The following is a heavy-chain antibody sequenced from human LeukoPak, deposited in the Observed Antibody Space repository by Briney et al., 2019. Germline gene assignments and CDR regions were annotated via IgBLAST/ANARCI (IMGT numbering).Heavy chain of an antibody. CDR2: VSTNGDVT. D-gene: IGHD3-10*01. V-gene: IGHV3-23*01. Sequence: GGSLRPSCVASGLTFNSHSMSWVRQAPGMGLEWVSVVSTNGDVTFYADSVKGRFTISRDNSKNTLFLQMNSLRAEDTAVYYCAKLSLSGRSQSADYWGQGTLVTVSS. CDR1: GLTFNSHS. J-gene: IGHJ4*02. CDR3: AKLSLSGRSQSADY.